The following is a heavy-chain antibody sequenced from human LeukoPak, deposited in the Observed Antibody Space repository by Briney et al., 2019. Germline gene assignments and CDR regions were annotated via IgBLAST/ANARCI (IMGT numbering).Heavy chain of an antibody. D-gene: IGHD3-3*01. CDR2: IYYSGST. Sequence: SETLSLTCTVSGGSISSYYWSWIRQPPGKGLEWIGYIYYSGSTNYNPSLKSRVTISVDTSKNQFSLKLSPVTAADTAVYYCARNYDFWSGYYTGPWGFDPWGQGTLVTVSS. CDR3: ARNYDFWSGYYTGPWGFDP. J-gene: IGHJ5*02. V-gene: IGHV4-59*01. CDR1: GGSISSYY.